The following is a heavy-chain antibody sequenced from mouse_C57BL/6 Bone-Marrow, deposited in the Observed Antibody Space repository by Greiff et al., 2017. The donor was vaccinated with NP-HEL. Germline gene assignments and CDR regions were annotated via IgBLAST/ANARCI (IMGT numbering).Heavy chain of an antibody. D-gene: IGHD1-1*01. V-gene: IGHV5-6*01. Sequence: EVQRVESGGDLVKPGGSLKLSCAASGFTFSSYGMSWVRQTPDKRLEWVATISSGGSYTYYPDSVKGRFTISRDNAKNTLYLQMSSLKSEDTAMYYCARLRVYYGSSSDYWGQGTTLTVSS. CDR1: GFTFSSYG. J-gene: IGHJ2*01. CDR2: ISSGGSYT. CDR3: ARLRVYYGSSSDY.